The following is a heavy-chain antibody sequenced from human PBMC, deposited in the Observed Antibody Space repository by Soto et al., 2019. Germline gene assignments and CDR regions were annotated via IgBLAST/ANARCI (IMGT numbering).Heavy chain of an antibody. J-gene: IGHJ4*02. CDR2: IYYSGST. Sequence: QVQLQESGPGLVKPSETLSLTCTVSGGSISSYYWSWIRQPPGKGLEWIGYIYYSGSTNYNPSLKGRVTTPVDTSKNPSSLQLSSVTAADTAVYYCARGGGITLDWGQGTLVTVSS. V-gene: IGHV4-59*01. CDR3: ARGGGITLD. D-gene: IGHD3-10*01. CDR1: GGSISSYY.